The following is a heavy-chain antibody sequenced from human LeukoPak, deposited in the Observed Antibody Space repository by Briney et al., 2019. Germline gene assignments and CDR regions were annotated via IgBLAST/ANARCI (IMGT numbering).Heavy chain of an antibody. D-gene: IGHD7-27*01. Sequence: RASETLSLTCTVSGGSISGYYWSWLRQSPGKGLEWVGYIYYSGSTNYNPSLKRRVTISLDTSKNQFSLKLSSVTAADAAVYYCAKAGNWGGYYYYLDVWGKGATVTVSS. CDR3: AKAGNWGGYYYYLDV. J-gene: IGHJ6*03. V-gene: IGHV4-59*01. CDR2: IYYSGST. CDR1: GGSISGYY.